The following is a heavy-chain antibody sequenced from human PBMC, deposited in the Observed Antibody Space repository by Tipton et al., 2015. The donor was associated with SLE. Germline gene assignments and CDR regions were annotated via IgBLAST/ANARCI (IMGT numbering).Heavy chain of an antibody. D-gene: IGHD7-27*01. CDR3: ARAPGVPAFFDY. CDR2: VYYSGST. CDR1: GASIRSYC. J-gene: IGHJ4*02. V-gene: IGHV4-59*12. Sequence: TLSLTCTVSGASIRSYCWSWIRQPPGKGLEWIGYVYYSGSTNYNPSLKSRVTISLDTSKNQFSLQLNSVTPEDTAVYYCARAPGVPAFFDYWGQGTLVTVPS.